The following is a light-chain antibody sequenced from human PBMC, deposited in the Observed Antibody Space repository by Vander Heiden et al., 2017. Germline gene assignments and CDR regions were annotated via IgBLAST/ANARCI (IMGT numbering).Light chain of an antibody. Sequence: EIVLTQSPATLSLSPGERAIVSCRASQSVSSDLGWYQQKPGQAPRLLIYDASNRATGIPPRFSGSGSGTDFTLTISSLEPEDFAVYYCQHCNSWPLTFGGGTKVEVK. J-gene: IGKJ4*01. V-gene: IGKV3-11*01. CDR3: QHCNSWPLT. CDR2: DAS. CDR1: QSVSSD.